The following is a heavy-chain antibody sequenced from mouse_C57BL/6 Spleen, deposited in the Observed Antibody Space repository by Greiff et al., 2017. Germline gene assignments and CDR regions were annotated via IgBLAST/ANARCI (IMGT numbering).Heavy chain of an antibody. CDR2: ISDGGSYT. D-gene: IGHD1-1*01. CDR1: GFTFSSYA. Sequence: EVQLVESGGGLVKPGGSLKLSCAASGFTFSSYAMSWVRQTPEKRLEWVATISDGGSYTYYPDNVKGRVTISRDNAKNNLYLQMSHLKSEDTAMYYCARGYGSSRWYYGDWGQGTTLTVDS. J-gene: IGHJ2*01. V-gene: IGHV5-4*01. CDR3: ARGYGSSRWYYGD.